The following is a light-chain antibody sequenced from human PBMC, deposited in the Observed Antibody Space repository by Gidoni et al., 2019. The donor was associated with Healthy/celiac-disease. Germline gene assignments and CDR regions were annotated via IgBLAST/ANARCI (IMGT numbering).Light chain of an antibody. CDR1: QGISSY. CDR3: QQLNSYPL. CDR2: VAS. J-gene: IGKJ4*01. Sequence: DIQLTQSPSFLSASVGDRVTITCRASQGISSYLAWYQQKPGKAPKLPVYVASTLQSGVPSRFRGSGSGTEFTLTTSSLQPEDFATYYCQQLNSYPLFGGGTKVEIK. V-gene: IGKV1-9*01.